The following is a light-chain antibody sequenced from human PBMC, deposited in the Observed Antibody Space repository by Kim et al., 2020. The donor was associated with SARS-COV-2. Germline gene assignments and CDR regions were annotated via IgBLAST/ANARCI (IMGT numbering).Light chain of an antibody. CDR1: SRAVGGYNY. V-gene: IGLV2-14*04. J-gene: IGLJ3*02. CDR2: DVS. CDR3: SSYTSSSTLT. Sequence: GQSITISCPGTSRAVGGYNYVSWYQQHPGKAPKLMIYDVSKRPSGVSNRFSGSKSGNTASLTISGLQAEDEADYYCSSYTSSSTLTFGGGTQLTVL.